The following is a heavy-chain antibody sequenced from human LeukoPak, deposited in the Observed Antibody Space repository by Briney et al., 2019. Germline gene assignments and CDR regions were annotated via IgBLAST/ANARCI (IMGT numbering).Heavy chain of an antibody. CDR2: IKSKTDGGTT. J-gene: IGHJ4*02. CDR3: TTDPEWYQLQDRFDY. CDR1: GFTFSSYA. Sequence: PGGSLRLSCAASGFTFSSYAMSWVRQAPGKGLEWVGRIKSKTDGGTTDYAAPVKGRFTISRDDSKNTLYLQMNSLKTEDTAVYYCTTDPEWYQLQDRFDYWGQGTLVTVSS. V-gene: IGHV3-15*01. D-gene: IGHD2-2*01.